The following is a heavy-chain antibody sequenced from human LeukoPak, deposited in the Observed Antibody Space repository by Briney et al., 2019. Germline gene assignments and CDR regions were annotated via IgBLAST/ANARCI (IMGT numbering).Heavy chain of an antibody. CDR2: ISGSGGVT. CDR3: AKSVGWVKYYFDY. V-gene: IGHV3-23*01. CDR1: GVTFNNYA. D-gene: IGHD6-19*01. Sequence: GGSLRLSCAASGVTFNNYAMSWVRQAPGKGLEWVSDISGSGGVTHYADSVKGRFTISRDNSKNTLYLQMNSLRAEDTAVYYCAKSVGWVKYYFDYWGQGTLVTVSS. J-gene: IGHJ4*02.